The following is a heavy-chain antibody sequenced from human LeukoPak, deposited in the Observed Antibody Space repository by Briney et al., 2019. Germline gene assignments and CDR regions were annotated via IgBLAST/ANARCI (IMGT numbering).Heavy chain of an antibody. V-gene: IGHV3-23*01. D-gene: IGHD4-23*01. CDR1: GFTFSSYA. CDR3: AKDRFTVGVRFDP. Sequence: GGSLRLSCAASGFTFSSYAMSWVRHAPGKGLDWVSAISGSVGSTYYADSVKGRFTISRDNSKRTLYLQMKSLRAENTAVYYCAKDRFTVGVRFDPWGQGTLVSVCS. J-gene: IGHJ5*02. CDR2: ISGSVGST.